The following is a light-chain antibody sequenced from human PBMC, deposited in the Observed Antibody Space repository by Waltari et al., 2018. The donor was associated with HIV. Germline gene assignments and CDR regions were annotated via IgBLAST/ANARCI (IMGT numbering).Light chain of an antibody. V-gene: IGKV3-11*01. CDR3: QQRTKWPT. J-gene: IGKJ4*01. CDR1: QSVFTY. Sequence: IVLTQYPATLSLSPGERATPSCRANQSVFTYLAWYQQKPGQAPRLLIYDAANRATGIPARLSASGSATDFTLTISSLEPEDCAVYFCQQRTKWPTFGGGTKVEIK. CDR2: DAA.